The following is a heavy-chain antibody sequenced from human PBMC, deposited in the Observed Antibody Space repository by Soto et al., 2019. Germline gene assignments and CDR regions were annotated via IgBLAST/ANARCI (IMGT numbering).Heavy chain of an antibody. J-gene: IGHJ6*04. Sequence: GGSLRLSCAASGFXVSSKYMSWVRQAPGKGLEWVSLIQSGGPTYYADSVKGRFTISRDTSENTLHLQMDSLRAEDTAVYYCARDDVLCDGGRCYGVPLDVWGKGTTXTVSS. CDR2: IQSGGPT. CDR1: GFXVSSKY. CDR3: ARDDVLCDGGRCYGVPLDV. D-gene: IGHD2-15*01. V-gene: IGHV3-66*01.